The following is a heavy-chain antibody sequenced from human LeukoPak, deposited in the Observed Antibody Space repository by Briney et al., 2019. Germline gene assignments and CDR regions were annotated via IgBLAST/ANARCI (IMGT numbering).Heavy chain of an antibody. CDR3: ARDLFRYCSSGSCGYWGY. CDR1: GFTFSDYY. CDR2: ISSSGSTI. V-gene: IGHV3-11*04. D-gene: IGHD2-15*01. J-gene: IGHJ4*03. Sequence: PGGSLRLSCAASGFTFSDYYMNWIRQAPGKGLEWVSYISSSGSTIYYADSVKGRFTISRDNAENSLYLQMNSLRAEDTAVYYCARDLFRYCSSGSCGYWGYWGQGTLVTVSS.